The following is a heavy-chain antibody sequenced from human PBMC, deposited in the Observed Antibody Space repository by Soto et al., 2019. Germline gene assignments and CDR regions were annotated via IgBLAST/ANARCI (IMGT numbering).Heavy chain of an antibody. CDR2: INADGTNT. J-gene: IGHJ4*02. V-gene: IGHV3-74*01. D-gene: IGHD1-26*01. CDR1: GFIFSDNW. CDR3: VKSYCLPPG. Sequence: EVQLVESGGGLAQPGGSLRLSCIASGFIFSDNWMHWVRQAPGKGLVWVSRINADGTNTAYADSVKGRFTISRDNAKNTLYLEMSSLRAEDTAVYYCVKSYCLPPGWGQGALVTVS.